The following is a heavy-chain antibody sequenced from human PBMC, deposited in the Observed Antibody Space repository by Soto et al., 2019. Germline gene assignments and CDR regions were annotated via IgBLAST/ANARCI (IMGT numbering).Heavy chain of an antibody. V-gene: IGHV1-58*01. Sequence: GASVKVSCKASGFTFNSSAVQWVRQARGQRLEWIGWIVVGSGNTIYAQKFQGRVTITRDMSASTAYMHMNSLRPEDTVIYSCAKALSKNGLTYYGMDVWGQGTAVTVSS. CDR3: AKALSKNGLTYYGMDV. CDR2: IVVGSGNT. D-gene: IGHD1-20*01. J-gene: IGHJ6*02. CDR1: GFTFNSSA.